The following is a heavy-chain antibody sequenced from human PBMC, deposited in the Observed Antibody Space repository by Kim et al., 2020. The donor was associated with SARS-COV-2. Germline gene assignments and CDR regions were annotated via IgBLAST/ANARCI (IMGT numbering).Heavy chain of an antibody. CDR3: AKLAEITMVRGAAWYFDL. J-gene: IGHJ2*01. V-gene: IGHV3-9*01. D-gene: IGHD3-10*01. CDR1: GFTFDDYA. Sequence: GGSLRLSCAASGFTFDDYAMHWVRQAPGKGLEWVSGISWNSGSIGYADSVKGRFTISRDNAKNSLYLQMNSLRAEDTALYYCAKLAEITMVRGAAWYFDLWGRGTLVTVSS. CDR2: ISWNSGSI.